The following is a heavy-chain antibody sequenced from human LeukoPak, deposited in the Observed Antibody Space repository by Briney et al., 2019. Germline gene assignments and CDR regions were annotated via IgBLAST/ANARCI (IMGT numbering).Heavy chain of an antibody. D-gene: IGHD5-18*01. Sequence: SETLSLTCSVSGVSIFSFHWSWLRPTPGKGLEWIGYIYYNGNTNYNPYLKGPVTMSVDTCKTHFYLELSSVTAADTAVYYCARDSGLGYSYGPSFYYWGQATLAIVSS. CDR2: IYYNGNT. CDR1: GVSIFSFH. V-gene: IGHV4-59*01. J-gene: IGHJ4*02. CDR3: ARDSGLGYSYGPSFYY.